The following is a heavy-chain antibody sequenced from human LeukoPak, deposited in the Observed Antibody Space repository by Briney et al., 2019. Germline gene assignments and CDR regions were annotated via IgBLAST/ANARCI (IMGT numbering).Heavy chain of an antibody. CDR3: ARRYSSSSPLFDY. CDR2: ISSSSSTI. Sequence: GGSLRLSRAAAGFTLSSYSMNWVRQAPGERREWVSYISSSSSTIYYADAVKGRFTISRDSAKNSLYLQMNSLRAEDTAVYYCARRYSSSSPLFDYWGQGTLVTVSS. J-gene: IGHJ4*02. V-gene: IGHV3-48*04. D-gene: IGHD6-6*01. CDR1: GFTLSSYS.